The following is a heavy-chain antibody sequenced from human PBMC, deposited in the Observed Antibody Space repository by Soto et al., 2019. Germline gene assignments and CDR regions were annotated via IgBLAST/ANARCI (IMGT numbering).Heavy chain of an antibody. CDR3: ARIDSSIDFWSGYHCYFDY. CDR2: ISAYNGNT. J-gene: IGHJ4*02. D-gene: IGHD3-3*01. CDR1: GYTFTSYG. V-gene: IGHV1-18*04. Sequence: ASVKVSCKASGYTFTSYGISWVRQAPGQGLEWMGWISAYNGNTNYAQKLQGRVTMTTDTSTSTAYMELRSLRSDDTAVYYCARIDSSIDFWSGYHCYFDYWGQGTLVTVSS.